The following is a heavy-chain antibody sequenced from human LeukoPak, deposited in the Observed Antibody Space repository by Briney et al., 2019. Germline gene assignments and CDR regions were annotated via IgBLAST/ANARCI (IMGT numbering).Heavy chain of an antibody. CDR1: GGSLSRDDYY. V-gene: IGHV4-30-4*01. J-gene: IGHJ4*02. CDR3: ARGGVGGYDYFDS. Sequence: SETLSLTRTVSGGSLSRDDYYWSSVRQPPGKGLEWVGHITYSGSTDYSPSLRSRVTISVDTSKNQFSLKLNSVTAAETAMYFCARGGVGGYDYFDSWGQGTLVAVSS. CDR2: ITYSGST. D-gene: IGHD5-12*01.